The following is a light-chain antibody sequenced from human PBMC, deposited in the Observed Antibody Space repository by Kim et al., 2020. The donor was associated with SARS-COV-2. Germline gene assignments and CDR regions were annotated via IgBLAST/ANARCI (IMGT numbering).Light chain of an antibody. CDR2: GKN. J-gene: IGLJ2*01. CDR3: NSRDSSGNQV. CDR1: SLRSYY. Sequence: VSLGQTVRITCQGDSLRSYYASWYQQKPGQAPELVIYGKNNRPSGIPDRFSGSSSGNTASLTITGAQAEDEADYYCNSRDSSGNQVFGGGTKLTVL. V-gene: IGLV3-19*01.